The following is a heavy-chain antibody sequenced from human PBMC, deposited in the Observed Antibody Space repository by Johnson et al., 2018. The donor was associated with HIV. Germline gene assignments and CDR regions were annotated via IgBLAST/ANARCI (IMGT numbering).Heavy chain of an antibody. V-gene: IGHV3-7*01. CDR1: GFTFSNYG. D-gene: IGHD6-13*01. J-gene: IGHJ3*02. CDR3: ATSGDKYSSNWGDAFDI. CDR2: IKQDGSEK. Sequence: EVQLVESGGGVVQPGGSLRLSCAASGFTFSNYGMHWVRQAPGKGLEWVANIKQDGSEKYYVDSVKGRFTISRDNAKNSLSLQMNSLRAEDTAVYYCATSGDKYSSNWGDAFDIWGQGTMVTISS.